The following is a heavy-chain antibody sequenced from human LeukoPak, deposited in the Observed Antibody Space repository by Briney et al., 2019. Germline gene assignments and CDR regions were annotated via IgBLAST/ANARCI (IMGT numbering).Heavy chain of an antibody. J-gene: IGHJ3*02. V-gene: IGHV3-30*04. CDR1: GFTFSSYA. Sequence: PGGSLRLSCAASGFTFSSYAMHWVRQAPGKGLEWVAVISYDGSNKYYADSVKGRFTISRDNSKNTLYLQMNSLRAEDTAVYYCARTRHTPRVSWELLSPRRNDAFDIWGQGTMVTVSS. CDR2: ISYDGSNK. CDR3: ARTRHTPRVSWELLSPRRNDAFDI. D-gene: IGHD1-26*01.